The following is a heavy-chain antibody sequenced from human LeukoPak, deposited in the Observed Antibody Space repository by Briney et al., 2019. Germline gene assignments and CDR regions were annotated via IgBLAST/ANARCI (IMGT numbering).Heavy chain of an antibody. CDR2: IYYSGST. D-gene: IGHD5-24*01. V-gene: IGHV4-59*12. Sequence: SETLSLTCTVSGGSISSYYWSWIRQPPGKGLEWIGYIYYSGSTNYNPSLKSRVTISVDTSKNQFSLKLSSVTAADTAVDYCAREERRDDYKFDYWGQGTLVTVSS. CDR1: GGSISSYY. J-gene: IGHJ4*02. CDR3: AREERRDDYKFDY.